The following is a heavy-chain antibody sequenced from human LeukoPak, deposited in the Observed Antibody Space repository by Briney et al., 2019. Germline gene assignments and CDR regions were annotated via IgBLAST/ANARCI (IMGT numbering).Heavy chain of an antibody. Sequence: GGSLRLSCAASGFTLSSNYMSWVRQAPGKGLEWVSVIYSGGSTYYADSVKGRFTISRDNSKNTLYLQMNSLRAEDTAVYYCAREPYYYGSGSYCFDYWGQGTLVTVSS. CDR1: GFTLSSNY. J-gene: IGHJ4*02. CDR3: AREPYYYGSGSYCFDY. V-gene: IGHV3-66*02. D-gene: IGHD3-10*01. CDR2: IYSGGST.